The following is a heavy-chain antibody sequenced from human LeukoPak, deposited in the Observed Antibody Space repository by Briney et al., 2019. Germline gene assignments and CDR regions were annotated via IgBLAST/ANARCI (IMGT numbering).Heavy chain of an antibody. D-gene: IGHD6-19*01. J-gene: IGHJ4*02. CDR2: IWYDGSNK. CDR1: GFTFSSYG. V-gene: IGHV3-33*01. Sequence: GGSLRLSCAASGFTFSSYGMHWVRQAPGKGLEWVAVIWYDGSNKYYADSVKGRFTISRDNSKNTLYLQLNSLRAEDTAVYYCARALIAVAALNYWGQGTLVTVSS. CDR3: ARALIAVAALNY.